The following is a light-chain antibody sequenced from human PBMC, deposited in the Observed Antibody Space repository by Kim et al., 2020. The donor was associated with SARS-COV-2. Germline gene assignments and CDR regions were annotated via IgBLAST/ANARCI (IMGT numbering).Light chain of an antibody. J-gene: IGKJ4*01. Sequence: CSPGERATLSCRASQSITSNYLAWYQQKPGQTPRLLIYGASSRATGIPDRFSGSGSGTDFTLTISRLEPEDFAVYYCQQYGGSAPFGGGTKVDIK. V-gene: IGKV3-20*01. CDR2: GAS. CDR3: QQYGGSAP. CDR1: QSITSNY.